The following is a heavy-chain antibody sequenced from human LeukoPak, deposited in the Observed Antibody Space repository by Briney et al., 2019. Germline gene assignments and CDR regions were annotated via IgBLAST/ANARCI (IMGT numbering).Heavy chain of an antibody. CDR1: GFTFSSYG. Sequence: GGSLRLSCAASGFTFSSYGMHWVRQAPGKGLEWVAFIRYDGSNKYYADSVKGRFTISRDNSKNTLYLQMNSLRPEDTAVYYCASPPVEYYYETTGHTALDYWGQGTLVTVSS. V-gene: IGHV3-30*02. D-gene: IGHD3-22*01. CDR2: IRYDGSNK. J-gene: IGHJ4*02. CDR3: ASPPVEYYYETTGHTALDY.